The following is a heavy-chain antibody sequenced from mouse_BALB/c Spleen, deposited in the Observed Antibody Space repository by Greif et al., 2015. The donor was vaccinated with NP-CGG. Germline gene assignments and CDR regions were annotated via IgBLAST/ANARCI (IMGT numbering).Heavy chain of an antibody. Sequence: EVKLVESGGGLVQPGGSLRLSCATSGFTFTDYYMSWVRQPPGKALEWLGFIRSKANGYTTEYSASVKGRFTISRDNSQSILYLQMNTLRAEDSATYYCARDYYGSSYWYFDVWGAGTTVTVSS. CDR3: ARDYYGSSYWYFDV. CDR2: IRSKANGYTT. V-gene: IGHV7-3*02. CDR1: GFTFTDYY. J-gene: IGHJ1*01. D-gene: IGHD1-1*01.